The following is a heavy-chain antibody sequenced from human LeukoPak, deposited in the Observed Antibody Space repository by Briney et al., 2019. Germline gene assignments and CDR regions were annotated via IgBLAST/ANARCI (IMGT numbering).Heavy chain of an antibody. V-gene: IGHV4-61*05. Sequence: PSQTLSLTCTVSGGSISSGDYYWSWIRQAPGKGLEWIGYVYYSGGTNYNPSLKSRVTISVDKSKNQFSLNLSSVTAADTAVYYCARHWYCSSTSFTAVACWFDPWGQGTLVTVSS. CDR3: ARHWYCSSTSFTAVACWFDP. D-gene: IGHD2-2*01. J-gene: IGHJ5*02. CDR2: VYYSGGT. CDR1: GGSISSGDYY.